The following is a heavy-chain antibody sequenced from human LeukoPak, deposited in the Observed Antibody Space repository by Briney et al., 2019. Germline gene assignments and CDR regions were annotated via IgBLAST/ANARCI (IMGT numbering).Heavy chain of an antibody. J-gene: IGHJ6*03. CDR2: ISSSSSYI. D-gene: IGHD1-26*01. CDR3: ARAYSERYGLGYYYMDV. CDR1: RFTFSTYT. Sequence: GGSLRLSCAASRFTFSTYTMNWVRQAPGKGLEWVSSISSSSSYIYYADSVKGRFTISRDNAKKSVYLQMNSLRAEDTAVYYCARAYSERYGLGYYYMDVWGKGTTVTISS. V-gene: IGHV3-21*01.